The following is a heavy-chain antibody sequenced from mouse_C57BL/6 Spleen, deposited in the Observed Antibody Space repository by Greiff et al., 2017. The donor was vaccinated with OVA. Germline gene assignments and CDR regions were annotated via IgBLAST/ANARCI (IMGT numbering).Heavy chain of an antibody. CDR2: ISSGGDYI. CDR3: TRAPDDGYYAMDY. CDR1: GFTFSSYA. Sequence: EVKVEESGEGLVKPGGSLKLSCAASGFTFSSYAMSWVRQTPEKRLEWVAYISSGGDYIYYADTVKGRFTISRDNARNTLYLQMSSLKSEDTAMYYCTRAPDDGYYAMDYWGQGTSVTVSS. V-gene: IGHV5-9-1*02. J-gene: IGHJ4*01. D-gene: IGHD2-3*01.